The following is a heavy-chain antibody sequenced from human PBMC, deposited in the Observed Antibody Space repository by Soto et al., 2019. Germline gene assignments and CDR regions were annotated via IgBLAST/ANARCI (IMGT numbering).Heavy chain of an antibody. CDR2: ISPYNDYT. CDR3: ARGGYYDNSWGKLSHYGLDV. J-gene: IGHJ6*02. Sequence: QVQLAQSANEVKKPGASVRVSCKAAGYTFIRYGIAWVRQAPGQGLEWMGWISPYNDYTVYAQKFQGRVSMTADTSPRTVYMNLRGLKPDDTAVYYCARGGYYDNSWGKLSHYGLDVWGQGTSVSVSS. CDR1: GYTFIRYG. D-gene: IGHD3-16*01. V-gene: IGHV1-18*01.